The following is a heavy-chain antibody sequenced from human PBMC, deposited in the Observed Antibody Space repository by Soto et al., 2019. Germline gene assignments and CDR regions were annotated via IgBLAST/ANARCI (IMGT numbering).Heavy chain of an antibody. J-gene: IGHJ4*02. D-gene: IGHD2-8*02. Sequence: SETLSLTCAVYGGSFSGYYWTWIRQPPGTGLEWIGEINHSGSTNYNPSLKSRVTISVDTSKNQFSLKLTSVTAADTAVYYCARDKSTGRDDYWCQGTLVTDSS. CDR2: INHSGST. V-gene: IGHV4-34*01. CDR1: GGSFSGYY. CDR3: ARDKSTGRDDY.